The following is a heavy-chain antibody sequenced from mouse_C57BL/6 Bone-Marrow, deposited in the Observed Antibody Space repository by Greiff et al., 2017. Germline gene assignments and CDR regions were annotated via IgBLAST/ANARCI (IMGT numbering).Heavy chain of an antibody. D-gene: IGHD2-4*01. J-gene: IGHJ4*01. CDR3: ARSYDYDDYTMDY. CDR1: GYTFTNYW. V-gene: IGHV1-64*01. Sequence: QVQLQQPGAELVKPGASVKLSCKASGYTFTNYWMHWVKQRPGQGLEWIGMMHPNGGSPDYNEKFKSEATLSGDKSSRTAYMELSSLTSEDSAVYYCARSYDYDDYTMDYLGQGTSVTVSS. CDR2: MHPNGGSP.